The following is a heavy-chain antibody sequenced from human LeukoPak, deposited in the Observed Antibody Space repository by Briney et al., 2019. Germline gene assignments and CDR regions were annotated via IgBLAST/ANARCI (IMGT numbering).Heavy chain of an antibody. CDR3: ARAFPPLRTSAAGDF. CDR2: ISGRSSHM. D-gene: IGHD6-25*01. V-gene: IGHV3-21*06. CDR1: GFTFSDYD. Sequence: AGGSLRLSCTASGFTFSDYDMNWVRRAPGKGLEWVSSISGRSSHMYYTDSAKGRFTISRDNAKNSLYLQMNSLRAEDTAVYYCARAFPPLRTSAAGDFWGQGTLVTVSS. J-gene: IGHJ4*02.